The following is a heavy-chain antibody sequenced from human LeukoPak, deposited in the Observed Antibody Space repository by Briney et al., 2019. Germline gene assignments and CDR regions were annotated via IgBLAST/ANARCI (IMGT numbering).Heavy chain of an antibody. V-gene: IGHV3-23*01. CDR2: ISGSGGST. CDR3: ARFHDYGDYNWFDP. J-gene: IGHJ5*02. Sequence: GGSLRLSCAASGFTFSSYAMSWVRQAPGKGLEWVSAISGSGGSTYYADSVKGRFTISRDNSKNTLYLQMNSLRAEDTAVYYCARFHDYGDYNWFDPWGQGTLVTVSS. D-gene: IGHD4-17*01. CDR1: GFTFSSYA.